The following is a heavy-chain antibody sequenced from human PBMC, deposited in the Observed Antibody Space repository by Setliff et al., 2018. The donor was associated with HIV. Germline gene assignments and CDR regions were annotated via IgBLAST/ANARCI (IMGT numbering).Heavy chain of an antibody. J-gene: IGHJ4*02. CDR1: GGSFTNYY. D-gene: IGHD1-26*01. V-gene: IGHV4-34*01. CDR2: INHSGST. CDR3: ARKVGGDFGY. Sequence: SSETLSLTCVVYGGSFTNYYWSWIRQPPGKGLECIGEINHSGSTNYNPSLKSRVTISVDTSKNQFSLKLNSVTAADTAVYFCARKVGGDFGYWGQGTLVTVSS.